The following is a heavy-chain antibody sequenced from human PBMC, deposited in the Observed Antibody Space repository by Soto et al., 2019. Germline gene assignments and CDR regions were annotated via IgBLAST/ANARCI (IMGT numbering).Heavy chain of an antibody. CDR3: ARDHNWGLDY. CDR2: IAASNRET. CDR1: GYTFTGYY. V-gene: IGHV1-18*04. Sequence: ASVKVSCKASGYTFTGYYMHWVRQAPGQGLEWMGWIAASNRETNYAQNFQGRVIVTTDTSTNTAYMELRSLKSDDTAVYYCARDHNWGLDYWGQGTLVTVSS. J-gene: IGHJ4*02. D-gene: IGHD7-27*01.